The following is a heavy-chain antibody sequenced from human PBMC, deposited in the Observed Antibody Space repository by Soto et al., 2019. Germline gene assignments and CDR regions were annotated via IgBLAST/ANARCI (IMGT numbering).Heavy chain of an antibody. V-gene: IGHV1-2*04. J-gene: IGHJ4*02. CDR2: INPNSGGT. CDR3: AIVALGYCSGGSCLGPFDY. CDR1: GYTFTGYY. D-gene: IGHD2-15*01. Sequence: ASVKVSCKASGYTFTGYYMHWVRQAPGQGLEWMGWINPNSGGTNYAQKFQGWVTMTRDTSISTAYMELSRLRSDDTAVYYCAIVALGYCSGGSCLGPFDYWGQGTLVTVSS.